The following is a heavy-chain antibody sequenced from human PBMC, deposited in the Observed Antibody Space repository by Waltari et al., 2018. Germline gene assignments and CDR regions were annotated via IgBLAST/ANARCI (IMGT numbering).Heavy chain of an antibody. Sequence: EVQLLESGGGLVQPGGSLRLSCAASGFTFSSYAMSWVRQAPGKGLEWVSVIYSGGSTYYADSVKGRFTISRDNSKNTLYLQMNSLRAEDTALYYCAKDLPPHYYGSGSYFSAFDIWGQGTMVTVSS. CDR1: GFTFSSYA. CDR2: IYSGGST. J-gene: IGHJ3*02. D-gene: IGHD3-10*01. V-gene: IGHV3-23*03. CDR3: AKDLPPHYYGSGSYFSAFDI.